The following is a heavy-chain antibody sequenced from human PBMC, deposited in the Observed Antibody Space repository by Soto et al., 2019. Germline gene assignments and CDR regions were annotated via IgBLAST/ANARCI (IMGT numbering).Heavy chain of an antibody. CDR2: ITPIYPTT. CDR3: ARDRASGSFDY. CDR1: GGTFYTYT. V-gene: IGHV1-69*15. J-gene: IGHJ4*02. D-gene: IGHD1-26*01. Sequence: QVQLVQSGAEVRKPGSSVQVSCKASGGTFYTYTFSWVRQAPGQGLEWMGSITPIYPTTNYAEKFQGRLTVTADGSTNTAYMELNSLTSEDTAVYYCARDRASGSFDYWGQGTLVTVSS.